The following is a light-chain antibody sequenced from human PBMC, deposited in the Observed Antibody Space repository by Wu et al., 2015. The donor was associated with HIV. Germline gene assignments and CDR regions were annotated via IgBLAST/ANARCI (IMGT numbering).Light chain of an antibody. V-gene: IGKV3-20*01. J-gene: IGKJ2*03. CDR1: QSVSNTY. Sequence: EIVLTQSPGTLSLSPGERATLSCRASQSVSNTYLAWYQQKPGQAPRLLIYGASSRATGIPDRFSGSGSGTDFTLTISRLEPEDFAVYFCQHYGSSPHSFGQGTKLEIK. CDR2: GAS. CDR3: QHYGSSPHS.